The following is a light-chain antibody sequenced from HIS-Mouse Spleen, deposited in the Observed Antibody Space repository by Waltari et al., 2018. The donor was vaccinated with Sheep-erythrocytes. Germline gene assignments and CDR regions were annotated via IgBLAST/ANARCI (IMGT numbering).Light chain of an antibody. CDR3: CSYAGSSTWV. J-gene: IGLJ3*02. CDR1: SSHVGSYNL. V-gene: IGLV2-23*01. Sequence: QSALTQPASVSGSPGQSITIPCTGTSSHVGSYNLGSWYQQHPGKAPKLMIYEGSKRPSGVSNRFSGSKSGNTASLTISGLQAEDEADYYCCSYAGSSTWVFGGGTKLTVL. CDR2: EGS.